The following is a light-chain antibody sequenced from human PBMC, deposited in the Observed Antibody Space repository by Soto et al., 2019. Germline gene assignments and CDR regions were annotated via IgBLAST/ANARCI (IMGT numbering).Light chain of an antibody. J-gene: IGKJ2*01. CDR2: GAS. V-gene: IGKV3-15*01. Sequence: ELWWTQSQATLSVSPGEGPTLSGGPIRGVARNLAWYQQKPGQAPRLLIYGASTRATGIPARFSGSGSGTEFTLTISSLQSEDFAVYYCQQYNNWPLYTFGQGTKLEIK. CDR3: QQYNNWPLYT. CDR1: RGVARN.